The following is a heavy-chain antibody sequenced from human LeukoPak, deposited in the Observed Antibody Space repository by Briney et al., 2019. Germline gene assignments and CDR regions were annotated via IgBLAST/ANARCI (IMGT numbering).Heavy chain of an antibody. J-gene: IGHJ4*02. D-gene: IGHD6-19*01. V-gene: IGHV1-69*01. CDR2: IIPIFGTA. CDR1: GGTFSSYA. CDR3: ARRWYSSGWYFDY. Sequence: SVKVSCKASGGTFSSYAISWVRQAPGQGLEWMGGIIPIFGTANYAQKFQGRVTITADESTSTAYMELSSLRSEDTAVYCCARRWYSSGWYFDYWGQGTLVTVSS.